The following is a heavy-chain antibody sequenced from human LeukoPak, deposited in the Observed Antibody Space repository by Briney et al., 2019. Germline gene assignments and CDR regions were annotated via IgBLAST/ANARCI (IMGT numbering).Heavy chain of an antibody. D-gene: IGHD1-26*01. V-gene: IGHV3-23*01. J-gene: IGHJ4*02. CDR3: ARERPVGATPFDF. CDR2: ISGNGGTT. Sequence: GGPLRLSCVDSGFTSSNYAMSWVRQAPGGGLEWVAAISGNGGTTYYADSVKGRFTISRDNSKNTLYLQMNSLRDEDTAVYFCARERPVGATPFDFWGQGTLVTVSS. CDR1: GFTSSNYA.